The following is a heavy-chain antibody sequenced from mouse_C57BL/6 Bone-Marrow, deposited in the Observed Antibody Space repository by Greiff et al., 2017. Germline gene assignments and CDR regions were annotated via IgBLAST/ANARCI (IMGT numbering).Heavy chain of an antibody. Sequence: QVQLKQSGAELVKPGASVKMSCKASCYTFTSYWITWVKQRHGQGRVWIGDIYPGSGSTNYNEKFKSKGTLTVVTSSSTAYMQLSSLTSEDSAVYYCATTYYLWYFDVWGTGTTVTVSS. V-gene: IGHV1-55*01. CDR1: CYTFTSYW. CDR3: ATTYYLWYFDV. CDR2: IYPGSGST. D-gene: IGHD2-10*01. J-gene: IGHJ1*03.